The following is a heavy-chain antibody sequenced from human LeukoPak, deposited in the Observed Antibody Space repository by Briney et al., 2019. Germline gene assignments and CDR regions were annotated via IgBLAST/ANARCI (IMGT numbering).Heavy chain of an antibody. V-gene: IGHV1-8*02. CDR1: GYTFTGYY. CDR2: MNPNSGNT. CDR3: ARGLSSSRRFDY. Sequence: ASVKVSCKASGYTFTGYYMHWVRQATGQGLEWMGWMNPNSGNTGYAQKFQGRVTMTRNTSISTAYMELSSLRSEDTAVYYCARGLSSSRRFDYWGQGTLVTVSS. D-gene: IGHD6-13*01. J-gene: IGHJ4*02.